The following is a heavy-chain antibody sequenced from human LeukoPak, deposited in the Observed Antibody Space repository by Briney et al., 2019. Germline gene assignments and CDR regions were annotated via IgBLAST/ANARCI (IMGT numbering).Heavy chain of an antibody. Sequence: RGSLRLSCAASGFIFGKSWMHWVRQAPGKGLVWVSRTDGSSTTYADSVKGRFSVSMDNAQNTLYLQMNSLRAEDTAVYYCARDDYNRLWGQGTLVTVSS. CDR3: ARDDYNRL. J-gene: IGHJ4*02. V-gene: IGHV3-74*01. CDR2: TDGSST. D-gene: IGHD1-14*01. CDR1: GFIFGKSW.